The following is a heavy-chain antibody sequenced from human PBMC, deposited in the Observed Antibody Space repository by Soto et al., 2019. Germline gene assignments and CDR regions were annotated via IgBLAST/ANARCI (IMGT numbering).Heavy chain of an antibody. D-gene: IGHD6-6*01. J-gene: IGHJ4*01. CDR2: VRAYNGER. V-gene: IGHV1-18*01. CDR3: SRGTSIPASGDY. Sequence: QVQLVQSGAEVKKPWASVKVSCKASGYTFTNYGINWVRQAPGQGLEWLGWVRAYNGERRYAQRVQARVIMTTKTTTTTAYMELRSLRSDDTAVYYCSRGTSIPASGDYWGQGTLVTVSS. CDR1: GYTFTNYG.